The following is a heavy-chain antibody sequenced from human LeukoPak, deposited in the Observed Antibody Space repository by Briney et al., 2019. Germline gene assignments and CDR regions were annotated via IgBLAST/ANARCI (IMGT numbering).Heavy chain of an antibody. J-gene: IGHJ6*03. CDR1: GYTFTGYY. CDR3: ARVSGFRERGLAYYYYYYTDV. D-gene: IGHD3-10*01. V-gene: IGHV1-18*04. CDR2: ISAYNGNT. Sequence: GASVKVSCKASGYTFTGYYMHWVRQAPGQGLEWMGWISAYNGNTNYAQKLQGRVTMTTDTSTSTAYMELRSLRSDDTAVYYCARVSGFRERGLAYYYYYYTDVWGKGTTVTVSS.